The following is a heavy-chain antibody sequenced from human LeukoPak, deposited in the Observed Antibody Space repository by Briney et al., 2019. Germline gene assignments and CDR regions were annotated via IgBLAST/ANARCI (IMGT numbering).Heavy chain of an antibody. V-gene: IGHV3-23*01. CDR3: AKALNYWYFDL. Sequence: GGSLRLSCAASGFPFSSYWMSWVRQAPGKGLEWVSASGGDGGSTYADSVKGRFTISRDNSKNTLYLQMNSLRAEDTATYYCAKALNYWYFDLWGRGNLVTVSS. J-gene: IGHJ2*01. CDR2: SGGDGGST. CDR1: GFPFSSYW.